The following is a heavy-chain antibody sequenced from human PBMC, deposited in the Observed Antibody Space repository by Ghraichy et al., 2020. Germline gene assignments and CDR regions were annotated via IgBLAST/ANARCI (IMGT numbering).Heavy chain of an antibody. CDR1: GGSISSSSYY. V-gene: IGHV4-39*01. Sequence: SETLSLTCTVSGGSISSSSYYWGWIRQPPGKGLEWIGSIYYSGSTYYNPSLKSRVTISVDTSKNQFSLKLSSVTAADTAVYYCATTLYDYVWGSYRYTRWSYGMDVWGQGTTVTVSS. D-gene: IGHD3-16*02. CDR2: IYYSGST. CDR3: ATTLYDYVWGSYRYTRWSYGMDV. J-gene: IGHJ6*02.